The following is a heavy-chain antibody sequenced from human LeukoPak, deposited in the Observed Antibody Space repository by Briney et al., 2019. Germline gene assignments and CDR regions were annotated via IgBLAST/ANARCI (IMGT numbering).Heavy chain of an antibody. V-gene: IGHV4-34*01. CDR3: GRGGGKVSRLGDY. D-gene: IGHD3-16*01. CDR1: GGSFSGYY. CDR2: INHSGST. Sequence: SETLSLTCAVYGGSFSGYYWSWIRQPPGKGLEWIGEINHSGSTNYNPSLKSRVTISVDTSKNQFSLKLSSVTAADTAVYYCGRGGGKVSRLGDYGGRETLVPVP. J-gene: IGHJ4*02.